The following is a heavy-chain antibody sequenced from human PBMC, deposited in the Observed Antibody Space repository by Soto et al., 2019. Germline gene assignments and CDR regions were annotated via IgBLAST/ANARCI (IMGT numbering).Heavy chain of an antibody. V-gene: IGHV6-1*01. D-gene: IGHD3-10*02. J-gene: IGHJ5*02. Sequence: SQTLSLTCAISGGSVSSNSAAWNWIRQSPSRGLEWLGRTYYRSKWYNDYAVSVKSRITINPDTSKNQFSLQLNSVTPEDTAVYYCARELREIVRGVIPRKFNLFDPWGQGTLVTVSP. CDR2: TYYRSKWYN. CDR1: GGSVSSNSAA. CDR3: ARELREIVRGVIPRKFNLFDP.